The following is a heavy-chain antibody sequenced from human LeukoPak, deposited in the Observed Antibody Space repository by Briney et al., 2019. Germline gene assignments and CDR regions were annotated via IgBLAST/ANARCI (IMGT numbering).Heavy chain of an antibody. CDR2: ISGSGGST. Sequence: GGSLRLSCAASGITFISFLIYWVRQAPGKGLDWVSAISGSGGSTYHADSVKGRFTISRDNSKNTLYLQLNSLRAEDTAVYYCATGNYNRPFDYWGQGTLVTVSS. CDR1: GITFISFL. V-gene: IGHV3-23*01. D-gene: IGHD1-7*01. CDR3: ATGNYNRPFDY. J-gene: IGHJ4*02.